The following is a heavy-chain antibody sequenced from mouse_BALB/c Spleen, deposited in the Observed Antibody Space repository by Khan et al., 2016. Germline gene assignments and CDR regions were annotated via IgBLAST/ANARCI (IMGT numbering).Heavy chain of an antibody. CDR1: GFSFTGFS. D-gene: IGHD2-4*01. CDR3: ASYYDYDGGFAY. CDR2: IWGDGST. J-gene: IGHJ3*01. Sequence: VQLQESGPGLVAPSQSLSITCTVSGFSFTGFSVNWVRQPPGKGLEWLGMIWGDGSTDYNSALKSRLSISKDNSKSQVFLKMNSLQTDDTARYYCASYYDYDGGFAYWGQGTLVTVSA. V-gene: IGHV2-6-7*01.